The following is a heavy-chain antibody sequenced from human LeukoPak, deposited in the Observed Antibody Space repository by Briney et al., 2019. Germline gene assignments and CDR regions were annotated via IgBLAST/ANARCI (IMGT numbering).Heavy chain of an antibody. CDR2: ISGSGSST. Sequence: GGSLRLSCAASGFTFRSYAMSWVRQAPGKGLEWVSAISGSGSSTYYADSVKGRFTISRDNSKNTLYLQMNSLRAEDTALYYCAKDRSGNYYGTLDCWGPGTLVTVSS. D-gene: IGHD1-26*01. CDR1: GFTFRSYA. V-gene: IGHV3-23*01. CDR3: AKDRSGNYYGTLDC. J-gene: IGHJ4*02.